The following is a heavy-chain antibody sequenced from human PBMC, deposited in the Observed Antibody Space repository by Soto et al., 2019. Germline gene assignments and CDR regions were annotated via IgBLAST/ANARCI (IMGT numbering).Heavy chain of an antibody. V-gene: IGHV3-30*18. CDR2: ISYDGSNK. CDR1: GFTFSSYG. Sequence: QVQLVESGGGVVQPGRSLRLSCAASGFTFSSYGMHWVRQAPGKGLEWVAVISYDGSNKYYADSVKGRFTISRDNSKNTLYLKMNSLRAEDTAVYYCAKETGYCSGGSCYSAWGGFDYWGQGTLVTVSS. CDR3: AKETGYCSGGSCYSAWGGFDY. D-gene: IGHD2-15*01. J-gene: IGHJ4*02.